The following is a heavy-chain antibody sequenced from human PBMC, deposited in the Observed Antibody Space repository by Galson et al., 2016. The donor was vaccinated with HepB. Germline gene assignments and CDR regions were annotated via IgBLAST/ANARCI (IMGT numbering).Heavy chain of an antibody. CDR1: GFTFTSYS. CDR2: ISYEGSKK. CDR3: VRGGLLWIGEGGGMDV. J-gene: IGHJ6*02. D-gene: IGHD3-10*01. Sequence: SLRLSCAASGFTFTSYSLYWVRQAPGEGLAWVAVISYEGSKKYYADSLKGRFTISRDNSKNTLYLQMNSLPVEDTAVYYCVRGGLLWIGEGGGMDVWGQGTTVTVSS. V-gene: IGHV3-30*03.